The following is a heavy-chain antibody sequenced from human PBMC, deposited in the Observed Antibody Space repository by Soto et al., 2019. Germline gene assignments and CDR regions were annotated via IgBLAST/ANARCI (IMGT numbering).Heavy chain of an antibody. CDR3: ARDEGGYDILTGYYKAHHFDY. CDR1: GYTFTDYG. J-gene: IGHJ4*02. CDR2: ITSYNDNT. V-gene: IGHV1-18*01. Sequence: QIQLVQSGAEVKKPGASVKVSCKASGYTFTDYGITWVRQAPGQGLEWMGWITSYNDNTNYAHKLQGRVTMTTDTSTTTTYMELRSLRSDDTAVYYCARDEGGYDILTGYYKAHHFDYWGQGVPVTVSS. D-gene: IGHD3-9*01.